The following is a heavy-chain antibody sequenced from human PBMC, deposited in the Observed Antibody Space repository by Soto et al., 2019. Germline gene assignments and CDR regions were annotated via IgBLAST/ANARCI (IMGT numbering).Heavy chain of an antibody. CDR3: ARGRTSSPTPGDY. V-gene: IGHV4-31*03. J-gene: IGHJ4*02. CDR1: GGSISSGGYY. D-gene: IGHD2-2*01. CDR2: IYYSGST. Sequence: QVQLQESGPGLVKPSQTLSLTCTVSGGSISSGGYYWSWIRQHPGKGLEWIGYIYYSGSTYYNPSLKSRVTITLDTSKNQFALKLSSVTAAETAVYYCARGRTSSPTPGDYWGQGTLVTVSS.